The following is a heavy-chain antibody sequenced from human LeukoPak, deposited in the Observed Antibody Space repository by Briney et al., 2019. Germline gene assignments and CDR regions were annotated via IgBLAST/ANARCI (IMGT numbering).Heavy chain of an antibody. Sequence: SETLSLTCAVYGGSFSGYYWSWIRQPPGKGLEWIGKINHSGSTNYNPSLKSRVTISVDTSKNQFSLKLSSVTAADTAVYYCARPLRDLYFDYGGQGTLVTVSS. CDR3: ARPLRDLYFDY. J-gene: IGHJ4*02. CDR1: GGSFSGYY. D-gene: IGHD3-16*01. CDR2: INHSGST. V-gene: IGHV4-34*01.